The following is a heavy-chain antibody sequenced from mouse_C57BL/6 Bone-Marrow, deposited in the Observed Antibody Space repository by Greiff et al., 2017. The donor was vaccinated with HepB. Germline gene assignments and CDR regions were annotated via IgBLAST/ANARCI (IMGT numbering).Heavy chain of an antibody. V-gene: IGHV1-5*01. CDR3: TGHAY. J-gene: IGHJ3*01. CDR2: IYPGNSDT. Sequence: EVQLQQSGTVLARPGASVKMSCKTSGYTFTRYWMHWVKQRPGQGLEWIGAIYPGNSDTSYNQKFKGKAKLTAVTSARTAYMELSSLTTEDSAVYYCTGHAYWGQGTLVTVSA. D-gene: IGHD3-1*01. CDR1: GYTFTRYW.